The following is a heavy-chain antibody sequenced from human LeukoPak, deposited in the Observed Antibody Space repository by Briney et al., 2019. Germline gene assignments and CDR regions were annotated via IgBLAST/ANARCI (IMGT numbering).Heavy chain of an antibody. CDR3: ARRRSYYYYIDV. J-gene: IGHJ6*03. Sequence: SETLSLTCHVSGGSITNISSCWGWIRQPPGKGLEGIGDIFHSGSTHYNPSLKGRVTISVDTSKNQFSLKESSVTAADTAVYYCARRRSYYYYIDVWGKGTTVTVSS. CDR2: IFHSGST. CDR1: GGSITNISSC. V-gene: IGHV4-39*01.